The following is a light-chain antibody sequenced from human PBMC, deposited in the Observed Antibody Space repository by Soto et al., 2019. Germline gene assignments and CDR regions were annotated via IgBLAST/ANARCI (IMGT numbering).Light chain of an antibody. Sequence: EIVMTQSPATLSVSPGERATLSCRASQSVSSYLAWYQQKPGQAPRRLIFDASTSATGIPARCSGSGSGAEFTRNVTGLQSEGFAVDDCQEYNNWPSYTFGQGTKLEIK. CDR3: QEYNNWPSYT. J-gene: IGKJ2*01. CDR2: DAS. V-gene: IGKV3-15*01. CDR1: QSVSSY.